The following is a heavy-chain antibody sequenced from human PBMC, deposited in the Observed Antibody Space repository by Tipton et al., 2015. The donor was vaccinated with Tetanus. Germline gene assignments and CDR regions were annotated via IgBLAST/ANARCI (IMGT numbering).Heavy chain of an antibody. J-gene: IGHJ4*02. CDR3: ASLVEGSSGSVFPGLDS. CDR1: GGSISSGGYY. CDR2: IYYSGST. V-gene: IGHV4-31*03. Sequence: TLSLTCTVSGGSISSGGYYWSWIRQHPGKGLEWIGYIYYSGSTYYNPSLKSRVTISVDTSKNQFSLKLSSVTAADTAVYYCASLVEGSSGSVFPGLDSWGQGTLVTVSS. D-gene: IGHD3-22*01.